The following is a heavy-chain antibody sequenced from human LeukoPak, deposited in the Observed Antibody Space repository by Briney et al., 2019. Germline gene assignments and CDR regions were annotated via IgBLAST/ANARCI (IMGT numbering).Heavy chain of an antibody. Sequence: GGSLRLSCGACGFTFSSYLMHRVRQAPGKGLVWVSRINSDGSSTSCADSVKGRFTISRDNAKNTLSLQMNSLRAEDTAVYYCARDSTVSTAFDPWGQGTLVTVSS. J-gene: IGHJ5*02. D-gene: IGHD5/OR15-5a*01. CDR2: INSDGSST. CDR1: GFTFSSYL. V-gene: IGHV3-74*01. CDR3: ARDSTVSTAFDP.